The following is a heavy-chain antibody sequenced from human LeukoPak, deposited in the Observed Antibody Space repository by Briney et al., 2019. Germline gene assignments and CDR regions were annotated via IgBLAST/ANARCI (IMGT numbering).Heavy chain of an antibody. J-gene: IGHJ4*02. CDR2: INPSGGST. Sequence: ASVKVSCKASGYTFTSYYMHWVRQAPGQGLEWMGIINPSGGSTSYAQKFQGRVTMTRDTSTSIVYMELSSLRSEDTAVYYCARDRGGGSYFSYFDYWGQGTLVTVSS. D-gene: IGHD1-26*01. V-gene: IGHV1-46*01. CDR3: ARDRGGGSYFSYFDY. CDR1: GYTFTSYY.